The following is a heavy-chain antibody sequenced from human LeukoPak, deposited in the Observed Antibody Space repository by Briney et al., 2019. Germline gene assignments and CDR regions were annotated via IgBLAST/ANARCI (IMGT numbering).Heavy chain of an antibody. CDR2: ISGSGGST. CDR3: ARNRYGSSLDAFDI. V-gene: IGHV3-23*01. J-gene: IGHJ3*02. Sequence: SGGSLRLSCAASGFTFSSYAMSWVRQAPGKGREWVSAISGSGGSTYYADSVKGRFTISRDNSKNTLYLQMNSLRAEDTAVYYCARNRYGSSLDAFDIWGQGTVVTVSS. CDR1: GFTFSSYA. D-gene: IGHD6-13*01.